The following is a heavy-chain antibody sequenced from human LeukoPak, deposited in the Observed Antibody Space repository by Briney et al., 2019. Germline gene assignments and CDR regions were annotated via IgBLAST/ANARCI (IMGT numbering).Heavy chain of an antibody. Sequence: ASVKVSFKASGYTFTIYDINWVRQATGQGLEWMGWMNPNSGNTGYAQKFQGRVTMTRNTSIRTAYMELSSLRSEDTAVYYCARSEGGYRQSTYNWFDPWGQGTLVTVSS. CDR1: GYTFTIYD. CDR3: ARSEGGYRQSTYNWFDP. CDR2: MNPNSGNT. D-gene: IGHD5-12*01. V-gene: IGHV1-8*01. J-gene: IGHJ5*02.